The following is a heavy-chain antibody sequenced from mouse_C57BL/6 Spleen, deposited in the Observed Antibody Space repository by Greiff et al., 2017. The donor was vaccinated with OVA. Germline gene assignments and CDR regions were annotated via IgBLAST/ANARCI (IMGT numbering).Heavy chain of an antibody. Sequence: EVQLVESGGGLVQPKGSLKLSCAASGFSFNTYAMNWVRQAPGKGLEWVARIRSKSNNYATYYADSVKDRFTISRDDSESMLYLQMNNLKTEDTAMYYCVRGLLRSLAMDYWGQGTSVTVSS. J-gene: IGHJ4*01. CDR2: IRSKSNNYAT. CDR1: GFSFNTYA. V-gene: IGHV10-1*01. D-gene: IGHD1-1*01. CDR3: VRGLLRSLAMDY.